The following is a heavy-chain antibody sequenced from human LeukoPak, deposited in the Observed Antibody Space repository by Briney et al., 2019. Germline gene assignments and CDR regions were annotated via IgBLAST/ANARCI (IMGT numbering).Heavy chain of an antibody. Sequence: PGGSLRLSCAASGFTVTNNDMSWVRQAPGKGLEWVSVIYSGDNTNYADSVKGRFTISRDNSKNTLYLQMNSLRAEDTAVYYCARALPYYYDSSGYQDYWGQGTLVTVSS. D-gene: IGHD3-22*01. CDR2: IYSGDNT. J-gene: IGHJ4*02. V-gene: IGHV3-53*01. CDR1: GFTVTNND. CDR3: ARALPYYYDSSGYQDY.